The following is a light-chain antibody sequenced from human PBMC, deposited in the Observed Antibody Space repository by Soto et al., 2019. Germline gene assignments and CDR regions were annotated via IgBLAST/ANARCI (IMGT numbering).Light chain of an antibody. CDR2: SAS. CDR3: QQADSFPLT. J-gene: IGKJ3*01. V-gene: IGKV1-12*01. CDR1: QGISRW. Sequence: DIQMTQSPSSVSASVGDRVTITCRASQGISRWLAWYQQKPGKAPKLLIYSASTLFSGVPSRFRGSVSGTDFTLTISSLQPEDFATYDCQQADSFPLTFGPGTKVDIK.